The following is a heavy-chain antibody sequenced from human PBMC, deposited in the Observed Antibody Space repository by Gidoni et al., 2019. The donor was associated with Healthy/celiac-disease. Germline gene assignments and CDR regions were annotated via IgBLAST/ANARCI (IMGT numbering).Heavy chain of an antibody. V-gene: IGHV1-46*01. D-gene: IGHD2-8*01. CDR1: GCTFTSYY. CDR3: ARDRCTNGVCFYWFDP. CDR2: INPRGGST. Sequence: QVQLVQSGAEVKKPGASVKVYCKASGCTFTSYYMHWVRQAPGQGLEWMGIINPRGGSTSDAQKFQGRVTMTRDTSTSTVYMELSSLRSEDTAVYYCARDRCTNGVCFYWFDPWGQGTLVTVSS. J-gene: IGHJ5*02.